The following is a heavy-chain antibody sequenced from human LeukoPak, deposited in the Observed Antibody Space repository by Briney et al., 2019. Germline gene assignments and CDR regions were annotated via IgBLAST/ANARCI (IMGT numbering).Heavy chain of an antibody. V-gene: IGHV1-2*02. CDR2: INPNSGGT. CDR1: GYTFICYY. CDR3: ARVLTRDNWFDP. Sequence: ASVKVSFRSSGYTFICYYIHWVRQAPGQGLEWMGWINPNSGGTKYAQKVQGRVSMTMDTSISTAYMDLNMLRSGDTAVYYCARVLTRDNWFDPWGQGTMVTVSS. J-gene: IGHJ5*02.